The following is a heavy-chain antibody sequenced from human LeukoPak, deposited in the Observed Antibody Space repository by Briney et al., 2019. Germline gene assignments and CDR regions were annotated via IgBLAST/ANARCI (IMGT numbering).Heavy chain of an antibody. CDR1: GYTLTELS. Sequence: ASVKVSCKVSGYTLTELSMHWVRQALGKGREWVGGFDPEDVETIYAQKFQGRVSTTEDTSTDTAYMELSSLRSEDTAVYYCATRAFLEWLSGELEFVYWRQSTLHPVPS. CDR2: FDPEDVET. V-gene: IGHV1-24*01. J-gene: IGHJ4*02. CDR3: ATRAFLEWLSGELEFVY. D-gene: IGHD3-3*02.